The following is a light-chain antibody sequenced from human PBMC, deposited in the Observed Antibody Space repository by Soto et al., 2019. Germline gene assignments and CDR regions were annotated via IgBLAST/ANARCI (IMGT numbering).Light chain of an antibody. CDR2: SSD. V-gene: IGLV1-47*01. J-gene: IGLJ1*01. Sequence: QSVLTQPPSASGTPGQRVTISCSGSSSNIGSHSVYWYQQFPGAAPKLIIYSSDQRPSGVPDRFSGSKSGSSASLAISGLRSEDESDYSCAAWDDSLSGYVLGAGTKLTVL. CDR1: SSNIGSHS. CDR3: AAWDDSLSGYV.